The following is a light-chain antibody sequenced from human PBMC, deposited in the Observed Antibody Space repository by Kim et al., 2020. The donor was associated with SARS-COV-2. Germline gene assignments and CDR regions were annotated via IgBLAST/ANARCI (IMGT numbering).Light chain of an antibody. Sequence: ALGQTGRITCLGNRLRSYYASWYQQKPGQAPVLVIYGKNNRPSGIPDRFSGSSAGNTASLTITGAQAEDEADYYCNSRDSSGNHLVFGGGTQLTVL. V-gene: IGLV3-19*01. CDR1: RLRSYY. J-gene: IGLJ2*01. CDR3: NSRDSSGNHLV. CDR2: GKN.